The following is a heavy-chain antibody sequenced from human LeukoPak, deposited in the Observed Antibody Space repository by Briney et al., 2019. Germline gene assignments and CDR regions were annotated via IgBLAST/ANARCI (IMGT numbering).Heavy chain of an antibody. CDR2: ISGSGGRT. CDR1: GFTFSSYA. V-gene: IGHV3-23*01. J-gene: IGHJ4*02. D-gene: IGHD6-19*01. Sequence: GGSLRLSCAASGFTFSSYAMSWVRQAPGKGLEWVSAISGSGGRTYYADSVKGRFTISRDNSKNTLYLQMNSLRAEDTAVYYCAKVVVAGTGYFDYWGQGTLVTVSS. CDR3: AKVVVAGTGYFDY.